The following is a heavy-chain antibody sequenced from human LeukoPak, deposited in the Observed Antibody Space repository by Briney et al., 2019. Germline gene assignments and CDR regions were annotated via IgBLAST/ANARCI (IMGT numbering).Heavy chain of an antibody. V-gene: IGHV1-69*06. J-gene: IGHJ5*02. CDR3: ARGSEGNIVLPFDP. Sequence: GASVKVSCKASGGTFSSYAISWVRQAPGQGLEWMGGIIPIFGTANYAQKFQGRVTITADKSTSTAYMELSSLRSEDTAVYYCARGSEGNIVLPFDPWGQGTLVTVSS. D-gene: IGHD2-8*01. CDR2: IIPIFGTA. CDR1: GGTFSSYA.